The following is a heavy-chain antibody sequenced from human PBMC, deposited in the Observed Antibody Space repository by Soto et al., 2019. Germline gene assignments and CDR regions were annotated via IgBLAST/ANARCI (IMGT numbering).Heavy chain of an antibody. CDR3: ASGIGEPNDLMMNWFDP. Sequence: ASVKVSCKASGYTFTSYDINWVRQATGQGLERKGWMNPNSGNTGYAQKIQGRVTMTRNTSISTAYMELSSLRTEETAVYYCASGIGEPNDLMMNWFDPWGQGTLVTVSS. V-gene: IGHV1-8*01. CDR1: GYTFTSYD. CDR2: MNPNSGNT. D-gene: IGHD2-8*01. J-gene: IGHJ5*02.